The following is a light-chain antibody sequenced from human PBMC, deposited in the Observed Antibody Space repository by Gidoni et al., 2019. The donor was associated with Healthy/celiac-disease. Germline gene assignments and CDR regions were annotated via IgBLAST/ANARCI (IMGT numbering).Light chain of an antibody. CDR1: QSVSSSY. J-gene: IGKJ2*01. CDR2: GAA. Sequence: EIVLTQSPGTLSLSPGERATLSCRASQSVSSSYLALYQQKPGQAPRLLIYGAASRATGIPDMCSSSGSGTVFTLTISRLEPDDVAVYYCQQYGSSPYTFGQGTKLEIK. V-gene: IGKV3-20*01. CDR3: QQYGSSPYT.